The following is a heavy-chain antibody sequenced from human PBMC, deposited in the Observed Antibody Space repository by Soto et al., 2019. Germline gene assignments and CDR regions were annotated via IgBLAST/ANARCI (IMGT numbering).Heavy chain of an antibody. V-gene: IGHV3-48*03. D-gene: IGHD3-3*02. J-gene: IGHJ6*02. Sequence: EVQLVESGGGLVQPGGSLRLSCAASGFTFSSYEMIWVRQAPGKGLEWVSYISSSGSTIYYADSVKGRFTISRDNAKNSLYLQMNSLRAEDTAVYYCARDSTPYGMDVWGQGTTVTVSS. CDR2: ISSSGSTI. CDR1: GFTFSSYE. CDR3: ARDSTPYGMDV.